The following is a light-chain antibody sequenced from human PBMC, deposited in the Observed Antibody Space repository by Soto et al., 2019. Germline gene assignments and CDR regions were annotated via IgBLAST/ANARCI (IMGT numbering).Light chain of an antibody. CDR1: QSLLHSNGYNY. V-gene: IGKV2-28*01. Sequence: DIVMTQSPLSLPVTPGEPASISCRSSQSLLHSNGYNYLDWYLQKPGQSPQLLIYLGSNRASGVTDRFSGSGSGTYVTLKISRVEAEDVGVYYCMQALQTPLTFGGGTKVEIK. CDR2: LGS. CDR3: MQALQTPLT. J-gene: IGKJ4*01.